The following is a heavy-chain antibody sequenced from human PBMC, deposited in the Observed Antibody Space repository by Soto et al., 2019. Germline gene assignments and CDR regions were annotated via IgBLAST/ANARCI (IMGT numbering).Heavy chain of an antibody. Sequence: QLQLQESGSGLVKPSQTLSLTCTVSGGSINSGGYSWLWIRQPPGKGLEWIGYIYHTGNTFYTPSLQSRVTISVDQSKNQFSLSLGSVTAADTAMYYCARVERTLSTPFAYGMDVWGQGTTVTVSS. V-gene: IGHV4-30-2*01. D-gene: IGHD2-2*01. J-gene: IGHJ6*02. CDR2: IYHTGNT. CDR1: GGSINSGGYS. CDR3: ARVERTLSTPFAYGMDV.